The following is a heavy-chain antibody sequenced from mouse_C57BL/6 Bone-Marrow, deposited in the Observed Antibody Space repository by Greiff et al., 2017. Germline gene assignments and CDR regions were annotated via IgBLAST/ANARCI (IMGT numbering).Heavy chain of an antibody. CDR3: ARGDYGPFAY. CDR2: INPNYGTT. Sequence: VQLKQSGPELVKPGASVKISCKASGYSFTDYNMNWVKQSTGKSLEWIGVINPNYGTTSYDQKFKGKATLTVYQSSSTAYMQLNSLTSEDSAVYYCARGDYGPFAYWGRGTLVTVTA. D-gene: IGHD2-4*01. J-gene: IGHJ3*01. V-gene: IGHV1-39*01. CDR1: GYSFTDYN.